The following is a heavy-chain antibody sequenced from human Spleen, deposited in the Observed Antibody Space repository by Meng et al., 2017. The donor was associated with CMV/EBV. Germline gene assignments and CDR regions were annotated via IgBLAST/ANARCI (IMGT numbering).Heavy chain of an antibody. D-gene: IGHD3-16*01. Sequence: GESLKISCAASGFSFSIFRMTWVRQAPGKGLEWVAGIKPDGSEQYYMDSVRGRFTISRDNAKNSVYLQMNSLRPEDTAVYYCARGGGSFDPWGQGTLVTVSS. CDR3: ARGGGSFDP. CDR1: GFSFSIFR. J-gene: IGHJ5*02. V-gene: IGHV3-7*01. CDR2: IKPDGSEQ.